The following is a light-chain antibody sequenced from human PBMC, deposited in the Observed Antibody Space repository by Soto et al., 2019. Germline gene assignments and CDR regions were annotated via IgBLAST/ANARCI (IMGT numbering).Light chain of an antibody. V-gene: IGLV3-1*01. CDR3: QAWDSNTVL. CDR1: KLGHKY. Sequence: SYELTQPPSVSVSPGQTASITCSGDKLGHKYACWYQQKPGQSPVLVIYEVNKRPSGIPERFSGSNSGNTATLTISGTQAMDEADYYCQAWDSNTVLFAGGTKLTVL. CDR2: EVN. J-gene: IGLJ2*01.